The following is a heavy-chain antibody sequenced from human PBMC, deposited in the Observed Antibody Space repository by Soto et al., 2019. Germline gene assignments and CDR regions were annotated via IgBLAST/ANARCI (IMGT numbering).Heavy chain of an antibody. J-gene: IGHJ4*02. Sequence: GGSLRLSCAASGFTFSSYWMSWVRQAPGKGLEWVANIKQDGSEKYYVDSVKGRFTISRDNAKNSLYLQMNSLRAEDTAVYYCARGPAFGGVIALYFDCWGQGTLVTVSS. V-gene: IGHV3-7*01. CDR2: IKQDGSEK. CDR3: ARGPAFGGVIALYFDC. CDR1: GFTFSSYW. D-gene: IGHD3-16*02.